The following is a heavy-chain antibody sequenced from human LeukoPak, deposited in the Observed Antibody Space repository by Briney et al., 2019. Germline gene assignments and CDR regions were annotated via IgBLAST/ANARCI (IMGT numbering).Heavy chain of an antibody. CDR1: GGSIGSGDYY. CDR3: AREKSYYYNSSGYYYFSPYFDY. CDR2: IYYSGST. V-gene: IGHV4-30-4*01. J-gene: IGHJ4*02. D-gene: IGHD3-22*01. Sequence: SETLSLTCTVSGGSIGSGDYYWSWIRQPPGKGLEWIGYIYYSGSTYYNPSLKSRVTISVDTSKNQFSLKLSSVTAADTAVYYCAREKSYYYNSSGYYYFSPYFDYWGQGTLVTVSS.